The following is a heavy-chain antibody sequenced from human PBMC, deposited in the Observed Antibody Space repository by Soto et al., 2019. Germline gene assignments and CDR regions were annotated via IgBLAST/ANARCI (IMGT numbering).Heavy chain of an antibody. CDR3: ARGLLAYFGMDV. V-gene: IGHV1-18*01. Sequence: QLMQSGAEVKKPGASVKVSCKASGYRFSNYDISWVRQAPGQGLEWMAWISAHNGNKHYAEKFQGRVSTTTDTSTSTAYMEVRTLKTDDTAVYYCARGLLAYFGMDVWGQGTTVTVS. J-gene: IGHJ6*02. D-gene: IGHD1-26*01. CDR1: GYRFSNYD. CDR2: ISAHNGNK.